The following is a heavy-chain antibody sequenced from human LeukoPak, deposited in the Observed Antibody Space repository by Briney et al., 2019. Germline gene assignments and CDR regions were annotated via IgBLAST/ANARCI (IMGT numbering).Heavy chain of an antibody. CDR1: GFTFSNYW. J-gene: IGHJ5*02. Sequence: GGSLRLSCAASGFTFSNYWMHWVRQAPGKGLVWVSRINTDGSTTSYADSVKGRFTISRDNAKNTLYLQMNSLRVDDTAVYYCARGFEASPNWFDPWGQGTLVTVSS. CDR2: INTDGSTT. CDR3: ARGFEASPNWFDP. V-gene: IGHV3-74*01.